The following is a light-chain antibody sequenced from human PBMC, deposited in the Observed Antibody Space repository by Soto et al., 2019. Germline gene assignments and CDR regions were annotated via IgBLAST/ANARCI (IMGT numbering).Light chain of an antibody. V-gene: IGLV2-14*01. Sequence: QSALTQPPSVSGSPGQSVTISCTGTSSDVGGYNYVSWYQQHPGKAPKLMIYEVSNRPSGVSNRFSGSKSGNTASLTISGLQAEDEADYYCSSYTSSSTEVFGGGTKVTVL. CDR2: EVS. CDR1: SSDVGGYNY. J-gene: IGLJ2*01. CDR3: SSYTSSSTEV.